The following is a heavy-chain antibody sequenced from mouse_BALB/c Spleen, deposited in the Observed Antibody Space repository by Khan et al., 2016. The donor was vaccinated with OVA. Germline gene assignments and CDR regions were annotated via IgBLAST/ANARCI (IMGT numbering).Heavy chain of an antibody. D-gene: IGHD2-14*01. CDR3: VRDGAYYRNDGWFDY. Sequence: VQLQQSGAELARPGASVKMSCKASGYTFTSYTIHWIKLRPGQGLEWIGYINPSNGYTNYNQKFKDKATLTADKSSTTAYMQLSSLTSDDYAGYNWVRDGAYYRNDGWFDYWGQGTLVTVSA. CDR2: INPSNGYT. CDR1: GYTFTSYT. V-gene: IGHV1-4*01. J-gene: IGHJ3*01.